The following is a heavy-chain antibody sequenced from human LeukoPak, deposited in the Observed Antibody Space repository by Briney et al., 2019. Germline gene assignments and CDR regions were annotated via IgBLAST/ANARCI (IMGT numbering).Heavy chain of an antibody. Sequence: SETLSLTCTVSGGSITNYYWSWIRQPAGKGLEWIGRIYTSGSTSYNPSLKSRVTMSIDTPKNQFSLKLSSQTAADTAVYYCARGCSSTSCWLRMDVWGQGTTVTVSS. V-gene: IGHV4-4*07. CDR1: GGSITNYY. CDR3: ARGCSSTSCWLRMDV. J-gene: IGHJ6*02. CDR2: IYTSGST. D-gene: IGHD2-2*01.